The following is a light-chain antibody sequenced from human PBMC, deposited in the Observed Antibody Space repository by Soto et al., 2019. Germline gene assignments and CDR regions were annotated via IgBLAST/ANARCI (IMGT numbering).Light chain of an antibody. J-gene: IGLJ2*01. CDR3: SSYTRSTTVV. Sequence: QSARTQPASVSGSPGQSITISCTGTSRDVGGYNYVSWYQHHPGKAPKVIIYDVTNRPSGVSNRFSGSKSGNTASLTISGLQAEDEPDYYCSSYTRSTTVVFGGGTKLTVL. V-gene: IGLV2-14*03. CDR2: DVT. CDR1: SRDVGGYNY.